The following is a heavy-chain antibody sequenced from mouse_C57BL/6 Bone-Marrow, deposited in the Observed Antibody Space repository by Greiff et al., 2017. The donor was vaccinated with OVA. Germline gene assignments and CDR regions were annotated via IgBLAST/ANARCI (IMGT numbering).Heavy chain of an antibody. V-gene: IGHV3-6*01. CDR1: GYSITSGYY. Sequence: ESGPGLVKPSQSLSLTCSVTGYSITSGYYWNWIRQFPGNKLEWMGYISYDGSNNYNPSLKNRISITRDTSKNQFFLKLNSVTTEDTATYYCARGGIYYDYDVFYWYFDVWGTGTTVTVSS. CDR3: ARGGIYYDYDVFYWYFDV. CDR2: ISYDGSN. D-gene: IGHD2-4*01. J-gene: IGHJ1*03.